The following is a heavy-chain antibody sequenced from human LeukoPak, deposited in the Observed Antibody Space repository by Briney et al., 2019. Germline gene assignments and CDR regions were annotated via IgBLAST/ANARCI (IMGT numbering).Heavy chain of an antibody. D-gene: IGHD2-15*01. CDR1: GFTFSSYW. Sequence: GGSLRLSCAASGFTFSSYWMSWVRQAPGKGLEWVANIKQDGSEKYYVDSVKGRFTISRDNAKNSLYLQMNSLRAEDTAVYYCARLIDEYCSGGSCYSSGVLDYWGQGTLVTVSS. J-gene: IGHJ4*02. V-gene: IGHV3-7*01. CDR3: ARLIDEYCSGGSCYSSGVLDY. CDR2: IKQDGSEK.